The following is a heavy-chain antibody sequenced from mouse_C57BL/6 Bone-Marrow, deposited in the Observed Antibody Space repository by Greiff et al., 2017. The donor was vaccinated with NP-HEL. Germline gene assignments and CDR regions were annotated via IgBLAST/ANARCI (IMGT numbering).Heavy chain of an antibody. CDR3: ARRLYYYGSSPGWFAY. Sequence: VQLQQSGPELVKPGASVKISCKASGYTFTDYYMNWVKQSHGKSLEWIGDINPNNGGTSYNQKFKGKATLTVDKSSSTAYMELRSLTSEDSAVYYCARRLYYYGSSPGWFAYWGQGTLVTVSA. V-gene: IGHV1-26*01. D-gene: IGHD1-1*01. J-gene: IGHJ3*01. CDR2: INPNNGGT. CDR1: GYTFTDYY.